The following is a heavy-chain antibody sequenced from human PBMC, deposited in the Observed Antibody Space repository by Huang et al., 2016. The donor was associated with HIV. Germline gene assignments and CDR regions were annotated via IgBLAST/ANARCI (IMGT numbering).Heavy chain of an antibody. CDR1: GFTFSTYN. D-gene: IGHD3-10*01. CDR2: ITSSSVAI. J-gene: IGHJ3*02. CDR3: ARFGSYYYGSGSYLDAFDI. V-gene: IGHV3-48*01. Sequence: EVQLMESGGGLVQPGGSLRLSCAASGFTFSTYNMNWVRQAPGKGLEWVSYITSSSVAIYYADSVKGRLTISRDNAKNALYLQMNSLRAEDTAVYYCARFGSYYYGSGSYLDAFDIWGQGTMVTVSS.